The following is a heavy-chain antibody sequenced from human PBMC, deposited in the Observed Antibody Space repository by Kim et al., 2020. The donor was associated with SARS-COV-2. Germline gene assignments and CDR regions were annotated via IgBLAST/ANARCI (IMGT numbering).Heavy chain of an antibody. CDR1: GGSISSGGYY. CDR2: IYYSGST. D-gene: IGHD3-3*01. CDR3: ARVLGAITIFGVVIVNWFDP. J-gene: IGHJ5*02. Sequence: SETLSLTCTVSGGSISSGGYYWSWIRQHPGKVLEWIGYIYYSGSTYYNPSLKSRVTISVDTSKNQFSLKLSSVTAADTAVYYCARVLGAITIFGVVIVNWFDPWGQGTLVTVSS. V-gene: IGHV4-31*03.